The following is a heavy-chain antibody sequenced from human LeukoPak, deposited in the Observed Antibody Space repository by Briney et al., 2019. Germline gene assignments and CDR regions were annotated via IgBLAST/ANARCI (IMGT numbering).Heavy chain of an antibody. J-gene: IGHJ4*02. CDR1: GGSISSYY. Sequence: SETLSLTCTVSGGSISSYYWSWIRQPPGKGLEWIGYIYYSGSTNYNPSLKSRVTISVDTSKNQFSLKLSSVTAADTAVYYCASSVDTAMVTSVDYWGQGTLVTVSS. CDR3: ASSVDTAMVTSVDY. CDR2: IYYSGST. V-gene: IGHV4-59*08. D-gene: IGHD5-18*01.